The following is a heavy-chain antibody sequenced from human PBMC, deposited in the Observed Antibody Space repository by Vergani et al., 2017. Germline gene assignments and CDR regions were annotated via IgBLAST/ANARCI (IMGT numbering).Heavy chain of an antibody. CDR2: IYTSGST. CDR1: GGSISSGSYY. CDR3: ASRRGWLHYGMDV. D-gene: IGHD5-12*01. V-gene: IGHV4-61*02. Sequence: QVQLQESGPGLVKPSQTLSLTCTVSGGSISSGSYYWSWIRQPAGKGLEWIGRIYTSGSTNYNPSLKSRVTISGDTAKNQFSLNLSAVTAADTAVYYWASRRGWLHYGMDVWGQGTTVTVSS. J-gene: IGHJ6*02.